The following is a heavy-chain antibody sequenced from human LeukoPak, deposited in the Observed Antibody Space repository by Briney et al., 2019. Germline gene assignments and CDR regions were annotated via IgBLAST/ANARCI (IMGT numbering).Heavy chain of an antibody. CDR1: GFTFSSYA. D-gene: IGHD3-22*01. V-gene: IGHV3-30-3*01. CDR2: ISYDGSNK. Sequence: GRSLRLSCAASGFTFSSYAMHWVRQAPGKGLEWVAVISYDGSNKYYADSVKGRFTISRDNSKNTLYLRMNSLRAEDTAVYYCARDYDSSGLFNYWGQGTLVTVSS. J-gene: IGHJ4*02. CDR3: ARDYDSSGLFNY.